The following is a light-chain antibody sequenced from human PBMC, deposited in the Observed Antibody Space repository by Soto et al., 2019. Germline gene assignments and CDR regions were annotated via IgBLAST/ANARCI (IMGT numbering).Light chain of an antibody. J-gene: IGKJ1*01. Sequence: EIVMTQSPATLSVSPGERATLSRRASQYVSSNLAWYQQKPGQAPRLLIYGASTRATGIPARFSGSESGTEFTLTISSLQSEDFAVYYCQHYNNWPPWTFGQGTKVDI. CDR1: QYVSSN. CDR2: GAS. CDR3: QHYNNWPPWT. V-gene: IGKV3-15*01.